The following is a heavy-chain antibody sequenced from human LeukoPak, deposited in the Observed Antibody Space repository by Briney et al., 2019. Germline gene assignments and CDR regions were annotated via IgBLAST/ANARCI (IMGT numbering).Heavy chain of an antibody. D-gene: IGHD3-10*01. Sequence: SETLSLTCTVSGGSISSYYWSWIRQPPGKGLEWIGYIYYSGSTNYNPSLKSRVTISVDTSKNQFSLKLSSVTAADTAVYYCASSTLVRGGSHFDYWGQGTLVTVSS. J-gene: IGHJ4*02. CDR3: ASSTLVRGGSHFDY. CDR1: GGSISSYY. V-gene: IGHV4-59*01. CDR2: IYYSGST.